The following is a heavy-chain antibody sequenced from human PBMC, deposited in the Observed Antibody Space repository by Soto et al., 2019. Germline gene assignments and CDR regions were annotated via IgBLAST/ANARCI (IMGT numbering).Heavy chain of an antibody. J-gene: IGHJ6*02. CDR3: ARAGYASSWSNDVYYAMDV. CDR2: ISYDGSDK. CDR1: GFTFSNYG. V-gene: IGHV3-30*03. Sequence: PVGSLRLSCAASGFTFSNYGVHWVRQAPGKGLEWVAVISYDGSDKYQADSVKGRFTISRDNSKNTLFLQMNHLRPEDTAVYYCARAGYASSWSNDVYYAMDVWGQGTRVTVSS. D-gene: IGHD6-19*01.